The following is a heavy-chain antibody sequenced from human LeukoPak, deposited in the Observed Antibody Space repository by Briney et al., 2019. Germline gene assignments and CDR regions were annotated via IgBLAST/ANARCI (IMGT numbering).Heavy chain of an antibody. J-gene: IGHJ4*02. Sequence: GGSLRLSCAASGFTFSTYAMGWVRQAPGEGLEWVSSIKGGGGDPFYADSVRGRFTISRDKSKNTLYLQLNSLGAEDTAVYFCAQGGHDFNPLYYWGQGTLVIVSS. CDR3: AQGGHDFNPLYY. CDR2: IKGGGGDP. V-gene: IGHV3-23*01. D-gene: IGHD2-21*02. CDR1: GFTFSTYA.